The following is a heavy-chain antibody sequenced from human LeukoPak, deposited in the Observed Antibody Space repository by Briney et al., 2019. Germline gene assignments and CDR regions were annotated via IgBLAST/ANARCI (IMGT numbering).Heavy chain of an antibody. V-gene: IGHV4-30-4*01. J-gene: IGHJ4*02. CDR1: GGSISSGDYY. D-gene: IGHD2-2*01. CDR3: ARIVVPAARNKYYFDY. CDR2: IYYNGST. Sequence: SETLSLTCTVSGGSISSGDYYWSWIRQPPGKSLEWIGYIYYNGSTYYNPSLKSRVTISVDTSKNQFSLKLSSVTAADTAVYYCARIVVPAARNKYYFDYWGQGTLVTVSS.